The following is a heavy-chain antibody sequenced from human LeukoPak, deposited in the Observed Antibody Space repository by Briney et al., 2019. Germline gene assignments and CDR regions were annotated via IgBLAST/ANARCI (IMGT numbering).Heavy chain of an antibody. V-gene: IGHV3-74*01. J-gene: IGHJ4*02. D-gene: IGHD2-15*01. CDR2: FSNDGSTT. Sequence: PGGSLPLSCVASGFTLSRYCMQWVRQVPGKGPVWVSRFSNDGSTTDYADSVKGRFTISRDNAKNTLYLQMNSLRAEDAAVYYCARGSKWSFDYWGQRALVTVSS. CDR3: ARGSKWSFDY. CDR1: GFTLSRYC.